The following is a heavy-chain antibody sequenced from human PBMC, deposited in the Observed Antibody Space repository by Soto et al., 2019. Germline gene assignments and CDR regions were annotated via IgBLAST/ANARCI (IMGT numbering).Heavy chain of an antibody. J-gene: IGHJ4*02. CDR2: IGGRGTSS. CDR1: GFTFSKYA. V-gene: IGHV3-23*01. CDR3: PNSRDVPSSGPDYDF. D-gene: IGHD3-22*01. Sequence: GGSLRLSCAASGFTFSKYAMSWVRQVPGKRREWVSGIGGRGTSSYYADSVKGRFAISRDNSYKTLFLQLHSLRAEDTAIYSCPNSRDVPSSGPDYDFCVQGTRITVSS.